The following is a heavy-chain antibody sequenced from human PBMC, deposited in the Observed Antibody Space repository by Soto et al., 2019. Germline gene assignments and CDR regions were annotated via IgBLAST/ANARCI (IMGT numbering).Heavy chain of an antibody. CDR2: IYYSGST. V-gene: IGHV4-31*03. CDR1: GGSISSGGYY. D-gene: IGHD3-9*01. Sequence: SETLSLTCTVSGGSISSGGYYWSWIRQHPGKGLEWIGYIYYSGSTYYNPSLKSRVTISVDTSKNQFSLKLSSVTAADTAVYYCARDPALGTGSGLTGYYDAFDIWGQGTMVTVSS. CDR3: ARDPALGTGSGLTGYYDAFDI. J-gene: IGHJ3*02.